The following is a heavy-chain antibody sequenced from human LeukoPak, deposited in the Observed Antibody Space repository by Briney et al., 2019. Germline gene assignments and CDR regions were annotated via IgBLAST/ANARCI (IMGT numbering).Heavy chain of an antibody. V-gene: IGHV1-69*13. D-gene: IGHD2-21*02. CDR3: ARGPALQVVTAIVRWRFDP. J-gene: IGHJ5*02. CDR1: GGTFSSYV. CDR2: IIPIFGTA. Sequence: ASVKVSCKASGGTFSSYVISWVRQAPGQGLEWMGGIIPIFGTANYAQKFQGRVTITADESTSTAYMELSSLRSEDTAVYYCARGPALQVVTAIVRWRFDPWGQGTLVTVSS.